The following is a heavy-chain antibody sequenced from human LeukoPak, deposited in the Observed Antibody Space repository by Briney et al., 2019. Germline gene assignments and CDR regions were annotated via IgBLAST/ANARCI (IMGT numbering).Heavy chain of an antibody. J-gene: IGHJ4*02. Sequence: SETLSLTCTVSGGSIISYFWSWIRQPPGKGPEWIGYIFDSGTTNYNPNTNYNPSLKSRVTVSLDTSKNHFSLKLSSVTAADTAVYFCARGGVTTIAQYDYWGQGILSPSPQ. D-gene: IGHD5-12*01. CDR1: GGSIISYF. CDR3: ARGGVTTIAQYDY. CDR2: IFDSGTT. V-gene: IGHV4-59*01.